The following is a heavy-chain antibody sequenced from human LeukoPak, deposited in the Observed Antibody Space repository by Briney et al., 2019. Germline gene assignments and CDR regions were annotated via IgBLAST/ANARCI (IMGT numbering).Heavy chain of an antibody. Sequence: GGSLRLSCASSGFTFSSYSMQWVRQAPGKALEWVACDGRDEFYADSVKGRFTISRDSSKNTQFLQMNSLRPEDTAVYYCAREGELRDFFDFWGPGTLVTVSS. V-gene: IGHV3-30*01. CDR2: DGRDE. CDR3: AREGELRDFFDF. J-gene: IGHJ4*02. D-gene: IGHD1-7*01. CDR1: GFTFSSYS.